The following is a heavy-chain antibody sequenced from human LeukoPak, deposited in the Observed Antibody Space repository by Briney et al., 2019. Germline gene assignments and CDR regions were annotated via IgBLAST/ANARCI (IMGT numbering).Heavy chain of an antibody. V-gene: IGHV3-21*01. D-gene: IGHD5-12*01. CDR2: ISSSSSYI. CDR3: ARALDIVATITPIDY. CDR1: GGSLSTFY. J-gene: IGHJ4*02. Sequence: PSETLSLTCSVSGGSLSTFYWSWLRQPPGKGLEWVSSISSSSSYIYYADSVKGRFTISRDNAKNSLYLQMNSLRAEDTAVYYCARALDIVATITPIDYWGQGTLVTVSS.